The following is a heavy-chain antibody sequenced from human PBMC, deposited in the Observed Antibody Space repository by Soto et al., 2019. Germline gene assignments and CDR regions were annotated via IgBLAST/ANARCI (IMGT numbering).Heavy chain of an antibody. CDR1: GFTFSSYW. V-gene: IGHV3-7*01. CDR2: IKQDGSEK. CDR3: ARGLAAAGPLPPTDYYMDV. Sequence: EVQLVESGGGLVQPGGSLRLSCAASGFTFSSYWMSWVRQAPGKGLEWVANIKQDGSEKYYVDSVKGRFTISRDNAKNSLYLQMNSLRAEDTAVYYCARGLAAAGPLPPTDYYMDVWGKGTTVTVSS. J-gene: IGHJ6*03. D-gene: IGHD6-13*01.